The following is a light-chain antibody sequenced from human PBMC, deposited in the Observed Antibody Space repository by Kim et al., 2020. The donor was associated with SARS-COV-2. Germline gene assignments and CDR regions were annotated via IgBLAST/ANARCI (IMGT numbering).Light chain of an antibody. CDR1: SSDVGGYNY. Sequence: GQALTISCTGTSSDVGGYNYVSWYQQQPGKAPQLMVYEVNQRPSGVSDRFSGSKSGNTASLTISGLQAEDEADYYCSSYTSSISWVFGGGTQLTVL. CDR2: EVN. V-gene: IGLV2-14*01. J-gene: IGLJ3*02. CDR3: SSYTSSISWV.